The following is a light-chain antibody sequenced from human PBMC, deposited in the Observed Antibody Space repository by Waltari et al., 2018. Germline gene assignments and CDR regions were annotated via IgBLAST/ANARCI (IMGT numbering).Light chain of an antibody. CDR2: EGT. Sequence: QSALTQPPSASGSPGQSVTISCTGTSSDFGGYNYVSWYQHHPGKAPKVIIYEGTKRPSGVPDRFSAARFGNTASLTVSGRQAEDEADYYCSSYAGNPVFGGGTKLTVL. J-gene: IGLJ3*02. CDR1: SSDFGGYNY. CDR3: SSYAGNPV. V-gene: IGLV2-8*01.